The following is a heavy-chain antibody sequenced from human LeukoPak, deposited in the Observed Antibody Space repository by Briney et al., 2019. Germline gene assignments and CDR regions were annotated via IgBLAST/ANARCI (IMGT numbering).Heavy chain of an antibody. CDR3: ARYEKEAGKDY. CDR1: GYNFNDYY. D-gene: IGHD3-10*01. J-gene: IGHJ4*02. CDR2: IHPDGGST. Sequence: ASVKVSCKASGYNFNDYYIYWVRQAPGHGLESMGYIHPDGGSTNYAQKFQGRVTMTSDMSTNTVYMELRSLRSEDTAVYYCARYEKEAGKDYWGQGTLVTVSS. V-gene: IGHV1-46*02.